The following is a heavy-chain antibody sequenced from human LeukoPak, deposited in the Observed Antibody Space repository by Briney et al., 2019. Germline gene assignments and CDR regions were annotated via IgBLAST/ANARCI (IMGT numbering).Heavy chain of an antibody. J-gene: IGHJ4*02. CDR3: AREGGGFNYYGSGSYYNSYERGLDY. D-gene: IGHD3-10*01. CDR1: GGTFSSYA. V-gene: IGHV1-69*04. Sequence: ASVKVSCKASGGTFSSYAISWVRQAPGQGLEWMGRIIPILGIANYAQKFQGRVTITADKSTSTAYMELSSLRSEDKAVYYRAREGGGFNYYGSGSYYNSYERGLDYWGQGTLVTVSS. CDR2: IIPILGIA.